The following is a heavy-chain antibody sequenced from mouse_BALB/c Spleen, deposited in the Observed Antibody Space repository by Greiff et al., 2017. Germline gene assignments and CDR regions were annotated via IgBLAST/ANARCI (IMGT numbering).Heavy chain of an antibody. CDR1: GYAFTNYL. CDR2: INPGSGGT. Sequence: QVQLQQSGAELVRPGTSVKVSCKASGYAFTNYLIEWVKQRPGQGLEWIGVINPGSGGTNYNEKFKGKATLTADKSSSTAYMQLSSLTSDDSAVYFCARSDGLLRSPMDYWGQGTSVTVSS. CDR3: ARSDGLLRSPMDY. D-gene: IGHD1-1*01. J-gene: IGHJ4*01. V-gene: IGHV1-54*01.